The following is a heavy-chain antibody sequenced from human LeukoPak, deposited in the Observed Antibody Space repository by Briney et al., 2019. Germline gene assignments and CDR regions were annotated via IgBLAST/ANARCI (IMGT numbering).Heavy chain of an antibody. D-gene: IGHD3-22*01. Sequence: PGGSLRLSGAASGFTFSSYWMSWVGQAPGKGREWVASIKQAGSEKYYVDSVKGRCTLSRDNAKNSLYLEMNSLNAEGTAVYSCAREPLDYYDHDTAFDIWGQGTMVTVSS. CDR2: IKQAGSEK. V-gene: IGHV3-7*01. CDR3: AREPLDYYDHDTAFDI. CDR1: GFTFSSYW. J-gene: IGHJ3*02.